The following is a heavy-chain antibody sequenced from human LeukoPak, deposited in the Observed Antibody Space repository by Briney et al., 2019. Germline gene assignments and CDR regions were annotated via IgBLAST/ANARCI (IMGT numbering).Heavy chain of an antibody. J-gene: IGHJ5*02. Sequence: SETLSLTCAVYGGSFSGYYWSWIRQPPGKGLEWIGEINHSGSTNYNPSLKSRFTISVDTSKNQFSLKLSSVTAADTAVYYCARAHYDYVWGSYRRGYWFDPWGQGTLVTVSS. V-gene: IGHV4-34*01. CDR1: GGSFSGYY. D-gene: IGHD3-16*02. CDR3: ARAHYDYVWGSYRRGYWFDP. CDR2: INHSGST.